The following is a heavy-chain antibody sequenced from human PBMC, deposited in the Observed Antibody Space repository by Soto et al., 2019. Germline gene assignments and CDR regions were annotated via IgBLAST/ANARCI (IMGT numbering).Heavy chain of an antibody. J-gene: IGHJ6*02. CDR3: GKGSGALDGTRPLNQSYYGFGA. D-gene: IGHD1-1*01. Sequence: QVQLVESGGGVVQPGRSLRLSCAASGFTFSSYGMHWVRQAPGKGLEWVAVISYEGSNKYYADSVKGRFTISKDNFQEQVGLPKDNPGDEDTASLYCGKGSGALDGTRPLNQSYYGFGALGQGTTVTVSS. CDR2: ISYEGSNK. V-gene: IGHV3-30*18. CDR1: GFTFSSYG.